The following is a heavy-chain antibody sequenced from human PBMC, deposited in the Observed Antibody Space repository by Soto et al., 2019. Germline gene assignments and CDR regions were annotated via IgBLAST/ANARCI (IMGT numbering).Heavy chain of an antibody. CDR2: FDPEDGET. J-gene: IGHJ4*02. V-gene: IGHV1-24*01. CDR3: ATVVYYGSASYYLTPFDY. CDR1: GCTLTELS. Sequence: XSVKVSCKVSGCTLTELSMHWVRQAPGKGLEWMGGFDPEDGETIYAQKFQGRVTMTEDTSTDTAYMELSSLRSEDTAVYYCATVVYYGSASYYLTPFDYWGQGTLVTVSS. D-gene: IGHD3-10*01.